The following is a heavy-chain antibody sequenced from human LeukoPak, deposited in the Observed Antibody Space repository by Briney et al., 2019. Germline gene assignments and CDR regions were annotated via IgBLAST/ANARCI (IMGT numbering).Heavy chain of an antibody. Sequence: GGSLRLPCAASGFTFSSYAMHWVRQAPGKGLEWVAVISYDGSNKYYADSVKGRFTISRDNSKNTLYLQMNSLRAEYTAVYYCARSLPYYDILTGPNDYWGQGTLVTVSS. D-gene: IGHD3-9*01. CDR2: ISYDGSNK. CDR1: GFTFSSYA. J-gene: IGHJ4*02. V-gene: IGHV3-30*04. CDR3: ARSLPYYDILTGPNDY.